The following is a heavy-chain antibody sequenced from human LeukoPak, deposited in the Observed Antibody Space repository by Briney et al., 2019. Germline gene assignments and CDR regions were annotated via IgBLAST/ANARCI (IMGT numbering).Heavy chain of an antibody. J-gene: IGHJ5*01. CDR3: ARGLLYSGSFARNWFDS. D-gene: IGHD1-26*01. CDR1: GGSIRSSYYY. V-gene: IGHV4-39*01. CDR2: IYYSGNT. Sequence: PSETLSLTCTVSGGSIRSSYYYWGWIRQPPGKGLEWIGSIYYSGNTYYNPSLKSRVTISVDTSKHQFSLNLSSVTAADTAIYFCARGLLYSGSFARNWFDSWGQGTLVTVSS.